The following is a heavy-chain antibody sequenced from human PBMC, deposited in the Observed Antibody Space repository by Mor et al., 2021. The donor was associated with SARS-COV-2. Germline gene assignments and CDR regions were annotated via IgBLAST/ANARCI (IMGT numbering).Heavy chain of an antibody. CDR3: AKIATVTTGY. J-gene: IGHJ4*02. CDR2: ISGSGGST. D-gene: IGHD4-4*01. Sequence: LEWVSAISGSGGSTYYADSVKGRFTISRDNSKNTLYLQMNSLRAEDTAVYYCAKIATVTTGYWGQGTLVTVSS. V-gene: IGHV3-23*01.